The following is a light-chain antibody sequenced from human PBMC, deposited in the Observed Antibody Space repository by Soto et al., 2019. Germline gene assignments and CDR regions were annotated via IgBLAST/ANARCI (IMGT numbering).Light chain of an antibody. V-gene: IGKV3-20*01. CDR2: GPA. J-gene: IGKJ5*01. Sequence: EIVLTQSPGTLSLSPGERATLSCRAAQNVNYNYLAWYQQKPGQAPRLLIYGPANRATGIPDRFSGSGSGTDVTLPISSLEPEDFAVYFCQHYGTSPFPFGQGTRLEIK. CDR1: QNVNYNY. CDR3: QHYGTSPFP.